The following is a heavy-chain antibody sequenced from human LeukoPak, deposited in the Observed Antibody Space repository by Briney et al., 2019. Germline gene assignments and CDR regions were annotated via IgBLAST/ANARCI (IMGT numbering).Heavy chain of an antibody. V-gene: IGHV4-4*07. J-gene: IGHJ3*02. Sequence: PSETLSLTCTASAGSISSYYWSWIRQPAGQGLEWIGRIYTSGSTNYNPSLKSRVTMSVDTSKNQFSLKLSSVTAADTAVYYCARVPHDNAPKGAFDIRGQGTMVTVSS. CDR2: IYTSGST. CDR1: AGSISSYY. D-gene: IGHD3-9*01. CDR3: ARVPHDNAPKGAFDI.